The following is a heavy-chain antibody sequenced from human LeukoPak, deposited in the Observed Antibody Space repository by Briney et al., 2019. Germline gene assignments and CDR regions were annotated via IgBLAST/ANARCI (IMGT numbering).Heavy chain of an antibody. CDR3: VAVRGAFDI. CDR2: INPSGGST. J-gene: IGHJ3*02. V-gene: IGHV1-46*01. Sequence: ASVKVSCKASGYTFTSYYMHWVRQAPGQGLEWMGIINPSGGSTSYAQKFQGRVTITADKSTSTAYMELSSLRSEDTAVYYCVAVRGAFDIWGQGTMVTVSS. CDR1: GYTFTSYY.